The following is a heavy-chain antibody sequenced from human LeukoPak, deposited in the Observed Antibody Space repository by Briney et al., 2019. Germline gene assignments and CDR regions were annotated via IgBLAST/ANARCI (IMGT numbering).Heavy chain of an antibody. V-gene: IGHV3-30*02. CDR2: MRSDGSDK. D-gene: IGHD3-22*01. Sequence: GGSLRLSCAASGFIFSSYGMHWVRQAPGKGLEWVAFMRSDGSDKNYADSVKGRFTISRDNSKNTLYLQMNSLRVEDTAVYYCPKHDSNYWGQGTLVTVSS. CDR3: PKHDSNY. CDR1: GFIFSSYG. J-gene: IGHJ4*02.